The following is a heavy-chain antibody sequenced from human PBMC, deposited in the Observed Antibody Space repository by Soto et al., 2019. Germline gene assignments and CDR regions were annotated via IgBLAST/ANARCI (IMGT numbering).Heavy chain of an antibody. CDR1: GYTFTSYG. V-gene: IGHV1-18*01. CDR3: TRGPLGYCSSTSCYGGLGWFDP. J-gene: IGHJ5*02. CDR2: IIAYNGNT. Sequence: QVQLVQSGAEVKKPGASVKVSCKASGYTFTSYGISWVRQAPGQGLEWMGWIIAYNGNTNYAQKLQGRVTMTTDTSTSTAYMELRSLRSDDTAVYYCTRGPLGYCSSTSCYGGLGWFDPWGQGTLVTVSS. D-gene: IGHD2-2*01.